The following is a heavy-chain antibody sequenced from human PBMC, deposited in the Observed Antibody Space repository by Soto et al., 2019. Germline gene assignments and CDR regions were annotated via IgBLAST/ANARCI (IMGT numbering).Heavy chain of an antibody. D-gene: IGHD5-18*01. V-gene: IGHV1-69*06. CDR1: GGTFSSYA. CDR3: ASSGYSYGYDYYYYGMDV. J-gene: IGHJ6*02. CDR2: IIPIFGTA. Sequence: SVKVSCKASGGTFSSYAISWVRQAPGQGLGWMGGIIPIFGTANYAQKFQGRVTITADKSTSTAYMELSSLRSEDTAVYYCASSGYSYGYDYYYYGMDVWGQGTTVTVSS.